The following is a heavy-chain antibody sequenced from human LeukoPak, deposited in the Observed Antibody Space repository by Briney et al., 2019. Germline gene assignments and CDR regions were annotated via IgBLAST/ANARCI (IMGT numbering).Heavy chain of an antibody. V-gene: IGHV1-2*07. CDR1: GYTFTGYY. CDR2: INPNSGGT. D-gene: IGHD4-23*01. J-gene: IGHJ5*02. Sequence: ASVKVSCKASGYTFTGYYMHWVQQAPGQGLQWMGWINPNSGGTNYAYKFQGRITMTRDTSISTAYMELSSLKSDDAAVYYCARLADYDGEGSNWFDPWGQGTLVTVSS. CDR3: ARLADYDGEGSNWFDP.